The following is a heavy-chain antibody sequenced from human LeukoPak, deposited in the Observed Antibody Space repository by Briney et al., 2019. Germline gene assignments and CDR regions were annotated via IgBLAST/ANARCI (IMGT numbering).Heavy chain of an antibody. CDR2: MNPNSGNT. D-gene: IGHD3-3*01. V-gene: IGHV1-8*01. Sequence: ASVKVSCKASGYTFTSYDINWVRQATGQGLEWMGWMNPNSGNTGYAQKFQGRVTMTRNTSISTAYMELSGLRSEDTAVYYCAKNRQDYDFWSGYYEYGYWGQGTLVTVSS. CDR3: AKNRQDYDFWSGYYEYGY. J-gene: IGHJ4*02. CDR1: GYTFTSYD.